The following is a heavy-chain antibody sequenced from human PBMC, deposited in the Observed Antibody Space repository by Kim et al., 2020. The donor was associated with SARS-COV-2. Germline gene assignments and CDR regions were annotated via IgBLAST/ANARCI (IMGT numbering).Heavy chain of an antibody. J-gene: IGHJ4*02. CDR3: ARKRGYSYGCFDY. V-gene: IGHV3-7*01. D-gene: IGHD5-18*01. Sequence: GGSLRLSCAASGFTFSNYWMSWVRQAPGKGLEWVANINQDGSEESYVDSVTGRFTISRDNAKNSLFLQMNSLRAEDTAVYFCARKRGYSYGCFDYWGQGTLVTVSS. CDR2: INQDGSEE. CDR1: GFTFSNYW.